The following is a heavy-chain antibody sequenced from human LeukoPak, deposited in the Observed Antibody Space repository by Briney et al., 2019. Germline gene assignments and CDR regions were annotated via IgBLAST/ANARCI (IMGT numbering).Heavy chain of an antibody. CDR1: GFTFSSYA. CDR3: AKAYHDSGCLIDY. V-gene: IGHV3-30-3*01. J-gene: IGHJ4*02. Sequence: GGSLRLSCAVSGFTFSSYAMHWVRQAPGKGLDWVALISSDGSKKYYADSVKGRFTISRDNSKSTLYLQMNSLRAEDTAVYYCAKAYHDSGCLIDYWGQGTLVTVSS. CDR2: ISSDGSKK. D-gene: IGHD6-19*01.